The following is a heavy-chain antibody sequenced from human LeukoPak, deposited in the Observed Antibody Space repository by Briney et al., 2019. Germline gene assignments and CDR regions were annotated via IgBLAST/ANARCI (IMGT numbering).Heavy chain of an antibody. CDR3: ASLAGYGSGSYAFDI. V-gene: IGHV3-21*01. J-gene: IGHJ3*02. CDR2: ISTSSSYI. D-gene: IGHD3-10*01. CDR1: GFTFSRYS. Sequence: GGSLRLSCTVSGFTFSRYSMNWVRQAPGKGLEWVSSISTSSSYIYYADSVKGRFTISRDNAKNSLYLQMNSLRAEDTAVYYCASLAGYGSGSYAFDIWGQGTMVTVSS.